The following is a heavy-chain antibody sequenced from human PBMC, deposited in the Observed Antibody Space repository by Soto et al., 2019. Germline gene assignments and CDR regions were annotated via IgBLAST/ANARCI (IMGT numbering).Heavy chain of an antibody. D-gene: IGHD6-19*01. CDR3: ARLTPGYSSGWFIDY. J-gene: IGHJ4*02. CDR1: GGSISSGDYY. CDR2: IYYSGST. V-gene: IGHV4-30-4*01. Sequence: QVQLQESGPGLVKPSQTLSLTCTVSGGSISSGDYYWSWIRQPPEKGLEWIGYIYYSGSTYYNPSLTSRVTISVDTSKNQFSLKLSSVTAADTAVYYCARLTPGYSSGWFIDYWGQGTLVTVSS.